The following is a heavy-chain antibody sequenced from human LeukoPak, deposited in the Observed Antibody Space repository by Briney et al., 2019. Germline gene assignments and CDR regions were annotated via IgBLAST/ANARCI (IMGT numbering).Heavy chain of an antibody. D-gene: IGHD6-19*01. Sequence: GGSLRLSCAASGFTFSKYWMLWVRQAPGKGLESVSRINTEGTVTTYADSVTGRFTVSRDNADNTMFLQMNSVRDEDTAVYYCATKQWLAPPPDSWGQGTPVTVSS. V-gene: IGHV3-74*01. CDR2: INTEGTVT. CDR3: ATKQWLAPPPDS. J-gene: IGHJ4*02. CDR1: GFTFSKYW.